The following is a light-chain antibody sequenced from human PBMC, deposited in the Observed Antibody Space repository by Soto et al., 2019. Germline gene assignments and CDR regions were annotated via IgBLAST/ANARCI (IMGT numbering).Light chain of an antibody. CDR1: QDITNS. V-gene: IGKV1-9*01. CDR2: TAS. Sequence: DIQLTQSPSFLSASVGDRITITSRASQDITNSLAWYHQKPGKTPKFLISTASTLQSGVPSRFSGTGSGTEFTLTISGLQPEDFATYYCQQFNSYPITFGQGTRLEIK. CDR3: QQFNSYPIT. J-gene: IGKJ5*01.